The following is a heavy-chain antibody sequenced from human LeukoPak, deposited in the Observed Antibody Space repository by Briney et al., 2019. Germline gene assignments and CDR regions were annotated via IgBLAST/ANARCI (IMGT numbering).Heavy chain of an antibody. D-gene: IGHD6-13*01. CDR2: FGRSGSDT. Sequence: GGSLRLSCAASGFTFGTSAMSWVRQAPGKGLEWVSTFGRSGSDTYYSDSVKGRFTIFRDNSKNTLYLQMDSLRDEDTAVYYSAKGSLGSWYYFDYWGQGTLVTVSS. V-gene: IGHV3-23*01. CDR3: AKGSLGSWYYFDY. CDR1: GFTFGTSA. J-gene: IGHJ4*02.